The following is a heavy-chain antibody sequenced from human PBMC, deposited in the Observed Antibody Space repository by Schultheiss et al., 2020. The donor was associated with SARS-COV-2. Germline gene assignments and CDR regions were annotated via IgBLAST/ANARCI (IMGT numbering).Heavy chain of an antibody. CDR1: GFTFSSYA. D-gene: IGHD3-16*02. Sequence: GESLKISCSASGFTFSSYAMHWVRQAPGKGLEYVSAISSNGGSTYYADSVKGRFTMSRDNARNSLFLQMNSLRDEDTAVYYCARVRDYIWGSNRYSVDNWGLGTLVTVSS. V-gene: IGHV3-64*04. CDR3: ARVRDYIWGSNRYSVDN. CDR2: ISSNGGST. J-gene: IGHJ4*02.